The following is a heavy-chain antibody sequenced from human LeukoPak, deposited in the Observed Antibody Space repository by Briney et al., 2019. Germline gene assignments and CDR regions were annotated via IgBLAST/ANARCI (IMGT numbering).Heavy chain of an antibody. CDR1: GSISGYY. D-gene: IGHD2-2*01. Sequence: SETLSLTCTVSGSISGYYWSWIRQPPGKGLEWIGYIYTSGSTNYNPSLESRVTISVDTSKNQFSLDLSSVTAADTAVYYCARQKCTSTSCPTKNAFDSWGQGTMVTVSS. CDR3: ARQKCTSTSCPTKNAFDS. J-gene: IGHJ3*02. CDR2: IYTSGST. V-gene: IGHV4-4*09.